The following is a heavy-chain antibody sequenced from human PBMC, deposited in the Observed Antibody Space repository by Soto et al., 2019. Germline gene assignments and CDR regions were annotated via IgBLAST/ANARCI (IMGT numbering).Heavy chain of an antibody. CDR2: ISYDGSNK. V-gene: IGHV3-30*18. CDR3: AKALRQWLVHDAFDI. Sequence: QVQLVESGGGVVQPGTSLRLSCAASGFSLNSYGMHWVRQAPGKGLEWVAVISYDGSNKYYADSVKGRFTISRDNSKNTRELQMNSLRAEDTAVYYCAKALRQWLVHDAFDIWGQGTMVAVSS. D-gene: IGHD6-19*01. CDR1: GFSLNSYG. J-gene: IGHJ3*02.